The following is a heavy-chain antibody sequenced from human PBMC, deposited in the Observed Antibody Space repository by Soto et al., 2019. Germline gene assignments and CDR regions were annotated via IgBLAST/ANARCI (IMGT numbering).Heavy chain of an antibody. CDR3: VRLFCYGSGRWVE. Sequence: QVQLVQSGAEVKKPGASVKVSCKASGYRFTSYDINWMRQATGQGLEWMGWVNPNNGHTGYAQKFQGRVTMTRNTSISTAYMELDSLRSEDTAVYYCVRLFCYGSGRWVEWGQGTLVTVSS. J-gene: IGHJ4*02. CDR2: VNPNNGHT. D-gene: IGHD3-10*01. V-gene: IGHV1-8*01. CDR1: GYRFTSYD.